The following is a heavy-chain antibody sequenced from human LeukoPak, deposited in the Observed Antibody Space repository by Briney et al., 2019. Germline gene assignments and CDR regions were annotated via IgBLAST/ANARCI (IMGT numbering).Heavy chain of an antibody. CDR1: GGSFSGYY. V-gene: IGHV3-20*04. J-gene: IGHJ4*02. CDR3: ARNFGGGDSSGPYY. CDR2: INWNGGRT. D-gene: IGHD3-22*01. Sequence: ETLSLTCAVYGGSFSGYYWSWVRQAPGKGLEWVSGINWNGGRTGYADSMKGRFIISRDNAKNSLYLQVNSLRAEDTALYYCARNFGGGDSSGPYYWGQGTLVTVSS.